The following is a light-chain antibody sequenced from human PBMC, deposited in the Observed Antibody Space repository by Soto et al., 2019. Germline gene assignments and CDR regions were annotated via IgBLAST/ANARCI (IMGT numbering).Light chain of an antibody. CDR3: QQYDSWPPVT. Sequence: TGMTQSTATLSLSPGERAALSCRASQSVSSSFLAWYQQRPGQAPRLLIYAASTRATGLPARFSGSGSGTEFTLTISSLQSEDFAVYYCQQYDSWPPVTFGQGTRLEI. CDR2: AAS. J-gene: IGKJ5*01. CDR1: QSVSSS. V-gene: IGKV3-15*01.